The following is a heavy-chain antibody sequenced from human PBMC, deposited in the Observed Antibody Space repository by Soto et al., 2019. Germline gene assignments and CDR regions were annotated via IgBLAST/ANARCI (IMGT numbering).Heavy chain of an antibody. V-gene: IGHV1-69*06. CDR2: IIPIFGTA. Sequence: SVKVSCKASGGTFSSYAISWVRQAPGQGLEWMGGIIPIFGTANYAQKFQGRVTITADRSTSTAYMELSSLRSEDTAVYYCARDDPMVRGVIMEYYYGMDVWGQGTTVTVSS. D-gene: IGHD3-10*01. CDR3: ARDDPMVRGVIMEYYYGMDV. CDR1: GGTFSSYA. J-gene: IGHJ6*02.